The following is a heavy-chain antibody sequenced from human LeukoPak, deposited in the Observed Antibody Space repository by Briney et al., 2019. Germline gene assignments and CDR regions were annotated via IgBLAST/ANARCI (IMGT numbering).Heavy chain of an antibody. V-gene: IGHV3-23*01. J-gene: IGHJ3*01. CDR2: MCGTGGIT. D-gene: IGHD2-8*01. Sequence: GGSLRLSCAGAGLTLRNFGTTCVREAPGKGLEWVSSMCGTGGITMYADSVKGRFAMSRDDSRNTLYLQMDSLRAEDTAVYYCSRDPNGDYIGAFDGWGQGTMVTVSS. CDR3: SRDPNGDYIGAFDG. CDR1: GLTLRNFG.